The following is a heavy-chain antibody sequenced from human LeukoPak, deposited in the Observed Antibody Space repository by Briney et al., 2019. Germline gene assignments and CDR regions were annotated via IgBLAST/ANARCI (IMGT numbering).Heavy chain of an antibody. Sequence: GGSLRLSCAVSGFTFSRYAMSWVRHAPGKGLEWVSGISGSGGSTYYADSVKGRFTISRDNSKNTLYLQMKSLRAEDTAVYYCAKDQEYYFKSEYFQHWGQGTLVTVSS. V-gene: IGHV3-23*01. CDR3: AKDQEYYFKSEYFQH. CDR2: ISGSGGST. CDR1: GFTFSRYA. D-gene: IGHD3-10*01. J-gene: IGHJ1*01.